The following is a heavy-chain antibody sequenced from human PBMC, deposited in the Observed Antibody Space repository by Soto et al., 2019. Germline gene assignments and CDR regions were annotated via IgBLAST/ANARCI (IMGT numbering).Heavy chain of an antibody. Sequence: QLQLQESGPGLVEPSETLSLTCTVSGGSISSSSYYWGWIRQPPGKGLERIGRIYYSGSTYYNPSLQSRVPISLDTSKNQSSLMLSSVTAADTAVYYCARHYPAQVVLWFGELYGAFDIWGQGTMVTVSS. CDR1: GGSISSSSYY. CDR3: ARHYPAQVVLWFGELYGAFDI. V-gene: IGHV4-39*01. CDR2: IYYSGST. D-gene: IGHD3-10*01. J-gene: IGHJ3*02.